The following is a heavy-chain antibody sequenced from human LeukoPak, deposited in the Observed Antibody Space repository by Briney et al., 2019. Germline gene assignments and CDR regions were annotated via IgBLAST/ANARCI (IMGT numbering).Heavy chain of an antibody. Sequence: GGSLRLSCAASGFTFNSFGIHWVRQAPGKGLEWVAGIWYDGSNKYYADSVKGRFTISRDNSKNTLYLQMNSLRAEDTAVYYCAREAPYDSSGYYFDYWGQGTLVTVSS. J-gene: IGHJ4*02. V-gene: IGHV3-33*01. CDR2: IWYDGSNK. CDR1: GFTFNSFG. D-gene: IGHD3-22*01. CDR3: AREAPYDSSGYYFDY.